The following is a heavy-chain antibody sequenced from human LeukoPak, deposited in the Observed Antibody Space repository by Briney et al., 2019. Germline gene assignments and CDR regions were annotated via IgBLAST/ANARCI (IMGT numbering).Heavy chain of an antibody. J-gene: IGHJ6*03. CDR2: INHSGST. V-gene: IGHV4-34*01. CDR3: ARQLLRTNYYYYYMDV. Sequence: PSETLSLTCAVYGGSFSGYYWSWIRQPPGKGLEWIGEINHSGSTNYNPSLKSRVTISVDTSKNQFSLKLSSVTAADTAVYYCARQLLRTNYYYYYMDVWGKGTTVTVSS. CDR1: GGSFSGYY. D-gene: IGHD2-15*01.